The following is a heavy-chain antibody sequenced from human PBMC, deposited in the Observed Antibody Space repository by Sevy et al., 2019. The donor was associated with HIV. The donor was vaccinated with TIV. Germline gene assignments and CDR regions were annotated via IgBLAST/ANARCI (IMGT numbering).Heavy chain of an antibody. D-gene: IGHD2-15*01. V-gene: IGHV4-39*01. Sequence: SETLSLTCTVSGASFSSSSYYWGWIRQPPGKGLEWIGSIYYSGYTYYNPSLKSRITISVDTSKNQFSLKVSSVTAADTAVYYCARHAGNLVDATNNYFDYWGQGTLVTVSS. CDR1: GASFSSSSYY. J-gene: IGHJ4*02. CDR2: IYYSGYT. CDR3: ARHAGNLVDATNNYFDY.